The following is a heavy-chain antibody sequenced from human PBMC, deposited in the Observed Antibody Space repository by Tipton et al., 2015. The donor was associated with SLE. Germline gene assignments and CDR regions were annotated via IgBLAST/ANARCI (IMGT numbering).Heavy chain of an antibody. CDR1: GGSINSNY. J-gene: IGHJ4*02. CDR3: ATEHFDY. V-gene: IGHV4-59*08. CDR2: ISYGGGT. D-gene: IGHD1/OR15-1a*01. Sequence: TLSLTCSVSGGSINSNYWIWIRQPPGKGLEWIGYISYGGGTNYNPSLKSRVTISIDTSKNQFSLRLNSVTAADTAMYYCATEHFDYWGQGILVTVSP.